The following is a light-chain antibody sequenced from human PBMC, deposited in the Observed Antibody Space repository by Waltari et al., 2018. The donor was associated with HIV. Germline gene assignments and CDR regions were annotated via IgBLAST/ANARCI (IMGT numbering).Light chain of an antibody. CDR3: AAWDDSLNGDVV. CDR2: SNN. V-gene: IGLV1-44*01. J-gene: IGLJ2*01. CDR1: SSNIGSNT. Sequence: QSVLTQPPSASGTPGQRVTISCSGSSSNIGSNTVNWYQQLPGTAPKLLFYSNNQRPSGVPDRFSGSKSGTSASLAISGLQSEDEADYYCAAWDDSLNGDVVFGGGTKLTVL.